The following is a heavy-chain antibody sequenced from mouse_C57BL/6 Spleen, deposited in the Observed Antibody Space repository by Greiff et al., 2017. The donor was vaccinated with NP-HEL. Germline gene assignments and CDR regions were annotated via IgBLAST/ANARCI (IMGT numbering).Heavy chain of an antibody. Sequence: QVQLKESGAELVRPGASVKLSCKASGYTFTDYYINWVKQRPGQGLEWIARIYPGSGNTYYNEKFKGKATLTAEKSSSTAYMQLSSLTSEDSAVYFCARGDELGHFDYWGQGTTLTVSS. D-gene: IGHD4-1*01. V-gene: IGHV1-76*01. CDR1: GYTFTDYY. J-gene: IGHJ2*01. CDR3: ARGDELGHFDY. CDR2: IYPGSGNT.